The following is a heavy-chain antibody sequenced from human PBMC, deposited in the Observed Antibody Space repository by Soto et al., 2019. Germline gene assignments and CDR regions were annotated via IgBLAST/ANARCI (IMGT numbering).Heavy chain of an antibody. V-gene: IGHV1-2*04. CDR1: GYTFTGYY. Sequence: WASVKVSCKASGYTFTGYYMHWVRQAPGQGLEWMGWINPNSGGTNYAQKFQGWVTMTRDTSISTAYMELSRLRSDDTAVYYCAVGFLEWSHFDYWGQGTLVTVSS. CDR3: AVGFLEWSHFDY. CDR2: INPNSGGT. D-gene: IGHD3-3*01. J-gene: IGHJ4*02.